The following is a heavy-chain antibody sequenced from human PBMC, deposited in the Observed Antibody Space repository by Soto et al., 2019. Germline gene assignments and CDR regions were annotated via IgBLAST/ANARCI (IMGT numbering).Heavy chain of an antibody. V-gene: IGHV1-18*01. CDR2: ISAYNGDT. Sequence: QVQLVQSGAEVKKPGASVKVSCKASGYTFTSHGISWVRQAPGQGLEWMGWISAYNGDTNYAQKLQGRVTVTTDTSTSTAYMKLSSLRSEHTALYYCARMLRGSNIYYYHYMDVGGKVNKVTVSS. D-gene: IGHD3-10*01. J-gene: IGHJ6*03. CDR3: ARMLRGSNIYYYHYMDV. CDR1: GYTFTSHG.